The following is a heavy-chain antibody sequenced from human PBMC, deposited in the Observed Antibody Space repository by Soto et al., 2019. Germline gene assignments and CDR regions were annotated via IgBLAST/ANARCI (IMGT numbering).Heavy chain of an antibody. D-gene: IGHD3-10*01. CDR3: ARDLRITMVRGVFDY. J-gene: IGHJ4*02. CDR2: IYYSGST. CDR1: GGSISSGGYY. Sequence: TSETLSLTCTVSGGSISSGGYYWSWIRQHPGKGLEWIGYIYYSGSTYYNPSLKSRVTISVDTSKNQFSLKLSSVTAADTAVYYCARDLRITMVRGVFDYWGQGTLVTVSS. V-gene: IGHV4-31*03.